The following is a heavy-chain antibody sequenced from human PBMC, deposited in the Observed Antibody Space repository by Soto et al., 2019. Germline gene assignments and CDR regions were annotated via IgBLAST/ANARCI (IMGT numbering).Heavy chain of an antibody. V-gene: IGHV3-23*01. CDR1: GFTFSIYA. CDR3: ARSFGVAAAGPFDY. Sequence: GGSLRLSCAASGFTFSIYAMSWVRQAPGKGLEWVSAISGSGENTYYAASVKGRFTISRDNSKNQFSLKLSSVTAADTAVYYCARSFGVAAAGPFDYWGQGTLVTVSS. CDR2: ISGSGENT. J-gene: IGHJ4*02. D-gene: IGHD6-13*01.